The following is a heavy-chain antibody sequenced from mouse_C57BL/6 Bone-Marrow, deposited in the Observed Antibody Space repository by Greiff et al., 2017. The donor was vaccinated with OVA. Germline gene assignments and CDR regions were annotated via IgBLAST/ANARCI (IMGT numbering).Heavy chain of an antibody. V-gene: IGHV5-4*03. D-gene: IGHD1-3*01. CDR1: GFTFSSYA. CDR3: ARPKLSWFAY. CDR2: ISDGGSYT. J-gene: IGHJ3*01. Sequence: KLVESGGGLVKPGGSLKLSCAASGFTFSSYAMSWVRQTPEKRLEWVATISDGGSYTYYPDNVKGRFTISRDNAKNNLYLQMSHLKSEDTAMYYCARPKLSWFAYWGQGTLVTVSA.